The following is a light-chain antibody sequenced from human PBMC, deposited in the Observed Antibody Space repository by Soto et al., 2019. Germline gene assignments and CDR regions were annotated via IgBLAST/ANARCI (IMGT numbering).Light chain of an antibody. CDR2: DAS. V-gene: IGKV3-15*01. J-gene: IGKJ1*01. CDR3: QQYNNWPPT. Sequence: EIVMTQSPATLSVSPGERATLSCRASQSVSSDLAWYQQKPGQAPRLLIYDASTRATGIPARFSGSGSGTEFTLTISSLQSEDFAVYYCQQYNNWPPTFGQGPKVAIK. CDR1: QSVSSD.